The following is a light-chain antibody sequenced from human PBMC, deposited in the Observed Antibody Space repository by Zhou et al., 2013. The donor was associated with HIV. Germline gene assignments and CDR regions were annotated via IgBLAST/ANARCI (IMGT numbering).Light chain of an antibody. V-gene: IGKV3-15*01. CDR1: QSIANN. CDR2: GAS. J-gene: IGKJ4*01. CDR3: QQYDNWPPLT. Sequence: EIVLSQSPGTLSLSPGESTTLSCRASQSIANNYLAWYQQKPGQAPRLLIYGASTRATGVPARFSGSGSGTEFTLTINSLQSEDFAVYYCQQYDNWPPLTFGGGTKVEIK.